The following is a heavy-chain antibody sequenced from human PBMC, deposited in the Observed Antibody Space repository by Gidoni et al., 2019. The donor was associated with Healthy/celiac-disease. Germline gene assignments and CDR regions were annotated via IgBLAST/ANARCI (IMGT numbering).Heavy chain of an antibody. V-gene: IGHV4-34*01. J-gene: IGHJ6*02. CDR2: INHSGST. D-gene: IGHD2-21*02. Sequence: QVQLQQWGAGLLKPSETLSLTCAVYGGSFSGYYWSWIRQPPGKGLEWIGEINHSGSTNYNPSLKSRVTISVDTSKNQFSRKLSSVTAADTAVYYCARGFGSKAGPHVVVTDPSNYYYYGMDVWGQGTTVTVSS. CDR3: ARGFGSKAGPHVVVTDPSNYYYYGMDV. CDR1: GGSFSGYY.